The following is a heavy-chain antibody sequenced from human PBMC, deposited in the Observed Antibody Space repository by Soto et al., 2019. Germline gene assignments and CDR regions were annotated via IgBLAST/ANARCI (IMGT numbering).Heavy chain of an antibody. D-gene: IGHD6-19*01. CDR2: ISSSGSTI. V-gene: IGHV3-48*03. Sequence: PGGSLRLSCAASGFTFSSYEMNWVRQAPGKGLEWVSYISSSGSTIYYADSVKGRFTISRDDAKNSLYLQMNSLRAEDTAVYYCARDSSGWTYYYYYYGMDVWGQGPTVTVSS. CDR3: ARDSSGWTYYYYYYGMDV. J-gene: IGHJ6*02. CDR1: GFTFSSYE.